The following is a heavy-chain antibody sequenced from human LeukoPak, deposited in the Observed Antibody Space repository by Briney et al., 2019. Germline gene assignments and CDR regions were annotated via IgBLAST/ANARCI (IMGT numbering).Heavy chain of an antibody. D-gene: IGHD3-22*01. J-gene: IGHJ3*02. CDR1: GGSINSYY. CDR3: ARHRQYDTDAFDI. Sequence: SETLSLTCSVSGGSINSYYWTWIRQPPGKGPEWLAHIFHSGITDYNPSLKSRVTISVDTSKNQFSLKLTSVIAADTAVYYCARHRQYDTDAFDIWGQGTMATVSS. V-gene: IGHV4-59*08. CDR2: IFHSGIT.